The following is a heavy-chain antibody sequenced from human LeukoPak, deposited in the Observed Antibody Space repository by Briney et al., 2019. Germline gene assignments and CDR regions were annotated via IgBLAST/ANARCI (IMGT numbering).Heavy chain of an antibody. Sequence: PGGSLRLSCAASGFTVSGNYMSWVPQAPGMGLEWVSVIYSGGSTYYAESVKGRFTISRDNSMNTLYLQMNSLRAEDTAVYYCARGRDGYSSSPIDYWGQGTLVTVSS. D-gene: IGHD6-6*01. V-gene: IGHV3-53*01. CDR2: IYSGGST. CDR1: GFTVSGNY. CDR3: ARGRDGYSSSPIDY. J-gene: IGHJ4*02.